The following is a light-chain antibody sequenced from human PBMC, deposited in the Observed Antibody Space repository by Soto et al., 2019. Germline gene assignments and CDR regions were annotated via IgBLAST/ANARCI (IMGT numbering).Light chain of an antibody. CDR2: GAS. V-gene: IGKV3-15*01. Sequence: EIVMTQSPATLSVSPGERATLSCRASQSVSSNLAWYQHKPGQAPRLLIYGASTRATGIPARFSGSGSGTEFTLTISRLEPEDFAVYYCQQYGDSVTFGGGTKVEIK. CDR3: QQYGDSVT. J-gene: IGKJ4*01. CDR1: QSVSSN.